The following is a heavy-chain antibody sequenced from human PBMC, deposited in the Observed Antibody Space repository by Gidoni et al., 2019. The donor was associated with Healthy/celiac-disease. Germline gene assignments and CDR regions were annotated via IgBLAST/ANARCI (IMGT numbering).Heavy chain of an antibody. V-gene: IGHV3-30-3*01. J-gene: IGHJ3*02. CDR3: AREQGRDILTGSDAFDI. CDR2: ISYDGSNK. CDR1: GFTFSSYA. Sequence: QVQLVESGGGVVQPGRSLRLSCAASGFTFSSYAMHWVRQAPGKGLEWVAVISYDGSNKYYADSVKGRFTISRDNSKNTLYLQMNSLRAEDTAVYYCAREQGRDILTGSDAFDIWGQGTMVTVSS. D-gene: IGHD3-9*01.